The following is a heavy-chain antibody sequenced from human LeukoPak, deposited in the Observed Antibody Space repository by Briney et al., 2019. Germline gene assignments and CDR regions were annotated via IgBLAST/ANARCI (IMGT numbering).Heavy chain of an antibody. V-gene: IGHV4-34*01. CDR2: ITYNGVT. J-gene: IGHJ6*02. Sequence: SETLSLTCAVHGGFNGYHWSWIRQSPGKGLEWIGGITYNGVTNYNPSLKVAISVDTSKSLFSLKLRSVTAADTAVYFCTRSGLTGMRTYPRTPSYYYGMDVWGQGTAVTVSS. CDR1: GGFNGYH. D-gene: IGHD1/OR15-1a*01. CDR3: TRSGLTGMRTYPRTPSYYYGMDV.